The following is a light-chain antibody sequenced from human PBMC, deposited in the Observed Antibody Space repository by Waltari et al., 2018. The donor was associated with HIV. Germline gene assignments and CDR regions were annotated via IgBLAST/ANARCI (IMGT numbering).Light chain of an antibody. V-gene: IGLV3-1*01. CDR2: QDS. Sequence: SYELTQPPSVSVSPGQTASITCSGDKLGATYACWYQQKPGQSPVLVIYQDSKRPSGIPERFSGSNSGNTATLTISGTQAMDEADYYCQAWDSSTAVVFGGGTKLTVL. CDR1: KLGATY. CDR3: QAWDSSTAVV. J-gene: IGLJ2*01.